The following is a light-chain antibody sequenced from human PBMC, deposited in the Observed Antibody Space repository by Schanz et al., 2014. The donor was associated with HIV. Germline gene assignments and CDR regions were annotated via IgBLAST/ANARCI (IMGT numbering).Light chain of an antibody. Sequence: IVMTQAPATLSVSPGGRATLSCRASQSVGSKIAWYQQKPGQAPRLLIYGASTRATGIPGRFSGSGSGTEFTLSINSLQSEDFAVYYCQQYNNWPWTFGQGTKVEIK. CDR2: GAS. J-gene: IGKJ1*01. V-gene: IGKV3-15*01. CDR3: QQYNNWPWT. CDR1: QSVGSK.